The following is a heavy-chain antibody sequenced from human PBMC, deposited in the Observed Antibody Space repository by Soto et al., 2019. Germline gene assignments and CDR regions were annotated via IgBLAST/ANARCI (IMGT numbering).Heavy chain of an antibody. CDR3: VKGPQYHDFSSGYKWFDP. CDR2: TSTGDGST. V-gene: IGHV3-23*01. CDR1: GFTFSSYA. J-gene: IGHJ5*02. Sequence: PGGSLRLSCAASGFTFSSYAMSWVRQAPGKGLEWVSTTSTGDGSTYYANSVKGRLTISRDNSKNTLDLQMNSLRAEDTAVYYCVKGPQYHDFSSGYKWFDPWGQGTLVTVSS. D-gene: IGHD3-3*01.